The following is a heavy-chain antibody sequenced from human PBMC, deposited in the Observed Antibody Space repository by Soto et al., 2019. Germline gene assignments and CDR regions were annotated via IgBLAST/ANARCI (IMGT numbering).Heavy chain of an antibody. CDR3: TLQWEPPVPGWFDP. CDR2: IKSKTDGGTT. J-gene: IGHJ5*02. Sequence: GGSLRLSCAASGFTFSNAWMNWVRQAPGKGLEWVGRIKSKTDGGTTDYAAPVKGRFTISRDDSKNTLYLQMNSLKTEDTAVYYCTLQWEPPVPGWFDPWGQGTLVTVSS. CDR1: GFTFSNAW. D-gene: IGHD1-26*01. V-gene: IGHV3-15*07.